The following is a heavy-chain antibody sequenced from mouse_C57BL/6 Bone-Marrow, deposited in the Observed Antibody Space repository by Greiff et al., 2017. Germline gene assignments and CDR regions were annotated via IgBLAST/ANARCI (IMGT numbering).Heavy chain of an antibody. V-gene: IGHV5-4*01. CDR2: ISDGGSYT. Sequence: EVHLVESGGGLVKPGGSLKLSCAVSGFTFSSYAMSWVRQTPEKRLEWVATISDGGSYTYYPDNVKGRFTVSRDNTKYNLYLQMRQVKSEDTDLYSSARLSTVEATDYWGQGTTLTVSS. CDR1: GFTFSSYA. CDR3: ARLSTVEATDY. J-gene: IGHJ2*01. D-gene: IGHD1-1*01.